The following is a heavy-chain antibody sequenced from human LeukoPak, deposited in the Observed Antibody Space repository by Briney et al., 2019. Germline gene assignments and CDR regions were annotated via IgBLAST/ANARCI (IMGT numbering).Heavy chain of an antibody. CDR1: GFTFSSYW. D-gene: IGHD3-10*01. CDR3: ARGSHYYGSGSYYNGDY. J-gene: IGHJ4*02. V-gene: IGHV3-7*01. CDR2: IKQDGSEK. Sequence: GGSLRLSCAASGFTFSSYWMSWVRQAPGKGLEWVANIKQDGSEKYYVDFVKGRFTISRDNAKNSLYLQMNSLRAEDTAVYYCARGSHYYGSGSYYNGDYWGQGTLVTVSS.